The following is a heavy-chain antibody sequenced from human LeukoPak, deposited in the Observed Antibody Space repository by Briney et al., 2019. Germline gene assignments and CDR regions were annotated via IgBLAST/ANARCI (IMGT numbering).Heavy chain of an antibody. CDR2: FDPEDGET. Sequence: GASVEVSCKVSGYTLTELSMHWVRQAPGKGLEWMGGFDPEDGETIYAQKFQGRVTMTEDTSTDTAYMELSSLRSEDTAVYYCVTGVAYYYYGMDVWGQGTTVTVSS. CDR1: GYTLTELS. V-gene: IGHV1-24*01. CDR3: VTGVAYYYYGMDV. J-gene: IGHJ6*02.